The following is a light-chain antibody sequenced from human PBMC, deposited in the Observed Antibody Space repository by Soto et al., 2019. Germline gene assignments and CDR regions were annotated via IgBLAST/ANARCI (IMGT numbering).Light chain of an antibody. J-gene: IGKJ1*01. CDR3: QQANSFPWT. V-gene: IGKV1-12*01. Sequence: DIQMTQSPSSVSASVGDRVTITCRASQDISNWLAWYQQKPGIAPKLMIFGASSLQSGVPSRFSGSGSGTDFTLTISSLQPEDFATYYCQQANSFPWTFGQGTKVEIK. CDR2: GAS. CDR1: QDISNW.